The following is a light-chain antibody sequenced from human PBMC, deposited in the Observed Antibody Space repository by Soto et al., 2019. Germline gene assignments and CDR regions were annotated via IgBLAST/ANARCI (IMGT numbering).Light chain of an antibody. CDR2: EVS. CDR1: SSDVGGYNY. J-gene: IGLJ2*01. Sequence: QSVLTQPPSASGSPGQSVTISCTGTSSDVGGYNYVSWYQQHPGKAPKFMIYEVSKRPSGVPDRFSGSKSGNTASLTVSGLQAEGEADYYCSSYAGSNNHVVFGGGTKLTVL. CDR3: SSYAGSNNHVV. V-gene: IGLV2-8*01.